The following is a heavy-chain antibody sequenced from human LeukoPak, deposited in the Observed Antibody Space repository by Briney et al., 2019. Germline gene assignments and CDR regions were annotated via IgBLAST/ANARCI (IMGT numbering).Heavy chain of an antibody. CDR3: ARYYSSGWNYFDY. D-gene: IGHD6-19*01. J-gene: IGHJ4*02. V-gene: IGHV4-39*01. CDR1: GGSISSSSYY. Sequence: SETLSLTCTVSGGSISSSSYYWGWIRPPPGKGLEWIGSIYYSGSTYYNPSLKSRVTISVDTSKNQFSLKLSSVSAADTAVYYCARYYSSGWNYFDYWGQGTLVTVSS. CDR2: IYYSGST.